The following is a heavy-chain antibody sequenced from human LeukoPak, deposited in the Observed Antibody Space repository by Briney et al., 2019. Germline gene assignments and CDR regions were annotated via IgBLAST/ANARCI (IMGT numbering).Heavy chain of an antibody. CDR3: AKAPLWFGETFDY. CDR1: GFTFSSYS. V-gene: IGHV3-48*01. Sequence: GGSLRLSCAASGFTFSSYSMNWVRQAPGKGLEWVSYISSSSSTIYYADSVKGRFTISRDNSKNTLYLQMNSLRAEDTAVYYCAKAPLWFGETFDYWGQGTLVTVSS. CDR2: ISSSSSTI. J-gene: IGHJ4*02. D-gene: IGHD3-10*01.